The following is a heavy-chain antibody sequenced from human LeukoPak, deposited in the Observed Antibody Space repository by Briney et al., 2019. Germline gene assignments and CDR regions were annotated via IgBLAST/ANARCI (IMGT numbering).Heavy chain of an antibody. CDR3: ARFGSWREGGTRGDY. V-gene: IGHV4-59*01. J-gene: IGHJ4*02. Sequence: NPSETLSLTCNVSGGSISSYYWSWIRQPPGKGLEWIGYIYYSGSTNYNPSLKSRVTISVDTSKNQFSLKLSSVTAADTAVYYCARFGSWREGGTRGDYWGQGTLVTVSS. CDR2: IYYSGST. D-gene: IGHD1-26*01. CDR1: GGSISSYY.